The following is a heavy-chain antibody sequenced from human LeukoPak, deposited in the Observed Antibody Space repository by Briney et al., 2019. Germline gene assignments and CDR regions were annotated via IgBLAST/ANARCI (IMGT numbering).Heavy chain of an antibody. Sequence: ASVTVSCKVSGYTLTELSMHWVRQAPGKGLEWMGGFDPEDGETIYAQKFQGRVTMTEDTSTDTAYMELSSLRSEDTAVYYCARDKDYFDSGGAFDNWGQGTMVTVSS. D-gene: IGHD3-22*01. CDR2: FDPEDGET. J-gene: IGHJ3*02. CDR3: ARDKDYFDSGGAFDN. CDR1: GYTLTELS. V-gene: IGHV1-24*01.